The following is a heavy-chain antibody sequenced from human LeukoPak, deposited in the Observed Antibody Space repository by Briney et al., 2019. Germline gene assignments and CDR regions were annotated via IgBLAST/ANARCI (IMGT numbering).Heavy chain of an antibody. CDR2: IYPDDSET. CDR1: GYNFSSYW. D-gene: IGHD2-15*01. J-gene: IGHJ6*02. CDR3: ARSCSGGSCPWGMDV. Sequence: GESLKISCKGSGYNFSSYWIGWVRQMPGKGLEWMGIIYPDDSETRYSPSFQGQVTMSADKSITTAYLQWSSLKASDTAKYYCARSCSGGSCPWGMDVWGQGTTVTVSS. V-gene: IGHV5-51*01.